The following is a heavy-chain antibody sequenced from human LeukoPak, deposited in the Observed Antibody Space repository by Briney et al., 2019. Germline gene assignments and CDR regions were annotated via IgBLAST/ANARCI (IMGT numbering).Heavy chain of an antibody. CDR1: GYSLTSHG. CDR3: ARGRGYCSSTSCYFRAFDI. J-gene: IGHJ3*02. V-gene: IGHV1-18*01. Sequence: ASVKVSCKGSGYSLTSHGITWVRQAPGQGLEWMGWISAYNGNTNYAQKLQGRVTMTTDTSTSTAYMELRSLRSDDTAVYYCARGRGYCSSTSCYFRAFDIWGQGTMVTVSS. D-gene: IGHD2-2*01. CDR2: ISAYNGNT.